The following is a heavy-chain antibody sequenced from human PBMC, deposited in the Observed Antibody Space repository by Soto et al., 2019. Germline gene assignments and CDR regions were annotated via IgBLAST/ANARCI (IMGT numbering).Heavy chain of an antibody. J-gene: IGHJ4*02. Sequence: QVQLQQWGAGLLKPSETLSLTCAVYGGSFSGYYWSWIRQPPGKGLEWIGEINHSGSTNYNPSLKSRVTISVDTSKNQFSRKLSSVTAADTAVYYCARGGQGDYSGYDLSPFDYWGQGTLVTVSS. CDR1: GGSFSGYY. CDR2: INHSGST. V-gene: IGHV4-34*01. D-gene: IGHD5-12*01. CDR3: ARGGQGDYSGYDLSPFDY.